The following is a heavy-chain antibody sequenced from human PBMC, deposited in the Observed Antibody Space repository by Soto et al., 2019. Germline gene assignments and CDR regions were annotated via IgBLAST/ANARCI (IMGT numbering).Heavy chain of an antibody. Sequence: GGSLRLSCAASGFSFSSYGMHWVRQAPGKGLERVAVISGDGSNKYYADSVKGRFTISRDNSKNTLYLQMNSLRAEDTAVYYCAKAGGDYTYFDYWGQGTLVPVSS. D-gene: IGHD3-3*01. V-gene: IGHV3-30*18. CDR1: GFSFSSYG. CDR3: AKAGGDYTYFDY. J-gene: IGHJ4*02. CDR2: ISGDGSNK.